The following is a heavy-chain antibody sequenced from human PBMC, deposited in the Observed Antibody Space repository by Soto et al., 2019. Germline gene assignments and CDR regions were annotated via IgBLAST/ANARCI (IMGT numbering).Heavy chain of an antibody. V-gene: IGHV4-30-4*02. CDR1: GGSISSGDYY. CDR2: IYYSGST. Sequence: PSETLSLTCTVSGGSISSGDYYWSWIRQPPGKGLEWIGYIYYSGSTYYNPSLKSRVTISVDTSKNQFSLKLSSVTAADTAVYYCARLKSSTSGHYYYYYGMDVWGQGTTVTVSS. CDR3: ARLKSSTSGHYYYYYGMDV. D-gene: IGHD2-2*01. J-gene: IGHJ6*02.